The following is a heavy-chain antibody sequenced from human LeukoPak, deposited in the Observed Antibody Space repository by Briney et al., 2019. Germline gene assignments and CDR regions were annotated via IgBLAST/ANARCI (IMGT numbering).Heavy chain of an antibody. D-gene: IGHD7-27*01. V-gene: IGHV4-59*08. CDR1: DGSISSYY. CDR3: ARHRADWGWAAFDI. Sequence: SETVSLTCTVSDGSISSYYWSWIRQPPGKGLEWIGYNYYSGSTNYNPSLKSRVTISVDTSKNQFSLKLSSVTAADTAVYYCARHRADWGWAAFDIWGQGTMVTVSS. J-gene: IGHJ3*02. CDR2: NYYSGST.